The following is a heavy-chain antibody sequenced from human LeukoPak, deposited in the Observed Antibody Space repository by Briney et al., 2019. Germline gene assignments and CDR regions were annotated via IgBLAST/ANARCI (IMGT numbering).Heavy chain of an antibody. Sequence: GGSLTLSCAASGFTFSSYWMSWVRQAPGKGLEWVANIKQDGSEKYYVDSVRGRFTISRDNAKNSLYLQMNSLRAEDTSVYYCARGDYYYDSSKVDYWGQGTLVTVSS. D-gene: IGHD3-22*01. CDR2: IKQDGSEK. CDR1: GFTFSSYW. V-gene: IGHV3-7*01. CDR3: ARGDYYYDSSKVDY. J-gene: IGHJ4*02.